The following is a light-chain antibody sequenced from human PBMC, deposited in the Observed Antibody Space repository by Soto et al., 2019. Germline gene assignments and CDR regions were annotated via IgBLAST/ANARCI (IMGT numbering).Light chain of an antibody. V-gene: IGLV2-14*01. Sequence: QSALTQPASVSGSPGQSITISCTGTSSDVGGYKYVSWYQHHPGKAPKLMIYEVSNRPSGVSDRFSASKSGNTASLTISGLQAEDEADYYCTSYTSSSIWVFGGGTKVTVL. CDR3: TSYTSSSIWV. CDR2: EVS. CDR1: SSDVGGYKY. J-gene: IGLJ3*02.